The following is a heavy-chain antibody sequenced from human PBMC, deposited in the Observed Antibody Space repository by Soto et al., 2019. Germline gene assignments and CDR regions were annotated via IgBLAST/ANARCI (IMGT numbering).Heavy chain of an antibody. CDR3: AKEDLYGGEIPYFDY. V-gene: IGHV3-30*18. J-gene: IGHJ4*02. CDR2: ISYDGSNK. CDR1: GFTFSSYG. Sequence: TGGSLRLSCAASGFTFSSYGMHWVRQAPGKGLEWVAVISYDGSNKYYADSVKGRFTIPRDNSKNTLYLQMNSLRAEDTAVYYCAKEDLYGGEIPYFDYWGQGTLVTVSS. D-gene: IGHD2-21*01.